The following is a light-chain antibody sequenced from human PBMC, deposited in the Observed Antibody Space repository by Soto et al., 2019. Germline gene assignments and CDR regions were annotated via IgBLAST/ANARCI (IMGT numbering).Light chain of an antibody. Sequence: EIVLTQSPGTLSLSPGERATLSCRASQSVSSSYLAWYQQKPGQAPRLIIYGASDRATGIPDRFSGSGSGTDFTLTISRLEREDFAVYYCQQYGRSPYTFGQGTKLESK. CDR2: GAS. J-gene: IGKJ2*01. V-gene: IGKV3-20*01. CDR1: QSVSSSY. CDR3: QQYGRSPYT.